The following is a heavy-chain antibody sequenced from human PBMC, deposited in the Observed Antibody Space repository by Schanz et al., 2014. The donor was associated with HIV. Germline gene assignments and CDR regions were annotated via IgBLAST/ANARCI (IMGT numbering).Heavy chain of an antibody. CDR2: ISHDGSNK. J-gene: IGHJ6*02. CDR3: AKTVLRFLDWPNANGGMDV. D-gene: IGHD3-3*01. Sequence: QVHLVESGGGVVQPGRSLRLLCVVSGFTFSSYGMHWVRQAPGKGLEWVAVISHDGSNKYYGDSVKGRFIISRDNSKNTLYLQMNSLRDEDTAVYYCAKTVLRFLDWPNANGGMDVWGLGTTVTVS. V-gene: IGHV3-30*18. CDR1: GFTFSSYG.